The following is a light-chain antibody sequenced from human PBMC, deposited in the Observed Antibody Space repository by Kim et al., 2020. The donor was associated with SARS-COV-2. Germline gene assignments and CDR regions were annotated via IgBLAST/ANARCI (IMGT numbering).Light chain of an antibody. V-gene: IGLV2-14*01. CDR2: DVS. CDR1: SSDVGGYNY. J-gene: IGLJ1*01. CDR3: SSYTSISTWV. Sequence: QSALTQPASVSGSPGQSITISCTVTSSDVGGYNYVSWYQQHPGKAPKLMIYDVSKRPSGVSNRFSGSKSGNTASLTISGLQAEDEAAYYCSSYTSISTWVFGTGTKVTVL.